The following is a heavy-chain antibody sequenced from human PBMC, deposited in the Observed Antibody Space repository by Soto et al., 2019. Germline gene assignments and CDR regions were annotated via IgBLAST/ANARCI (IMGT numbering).Heavy chain of an antibody. CDR2: ISAYNGNT. V-gene: IGHV1-18*01. CDR3: ARYYDPDVDTAMVRTFDY. CDR1: GYTFTSYG. J-gene: IGHJ4*02. D-gene: IGHD5-18*01. Sequence: QVQLVQSGAEVKKPGASVKVSCKASGYTFTSYGISWVRQAPGQGLEWMGWISAYNGNTNYAQKLQGRVTMTTDTSTSTAYMELRSLRSDDTAVYYCARYYDPDVDTAMVRTFDYWGQGTLVTVSS.